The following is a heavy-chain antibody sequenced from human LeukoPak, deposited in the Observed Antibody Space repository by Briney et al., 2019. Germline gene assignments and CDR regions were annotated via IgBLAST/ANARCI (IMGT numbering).Heavy chain of an antibody. V-gene: IGHV3-23*01. Sequence: GGSLRLSCAASGFTFSSYAMSWVRQAPGKGLEWVSAISGSGGSTYYADSVKGRFTISRDNSKNTLYLQMNSLRAEDTAVYYCARWQKGSTSPLDVWGKGTTVTVSS. CDR3: ARWQKGSTSPLDV. CDR1: GFTFSSYA. D-gene: IGHD2-2*01. CDR2: ISGSGGST. J-gene: IGHJ6*04.